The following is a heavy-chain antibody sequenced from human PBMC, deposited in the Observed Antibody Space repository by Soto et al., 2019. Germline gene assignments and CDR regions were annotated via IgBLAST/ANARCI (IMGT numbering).Heavy chain of an antibody. V-gene: IGHV1-69*13. D-gene: IGHD3-22*01. CDR2: IIPIFGTA. Sequence: ASVKVSCKASGGTFSSYAISWVRQAPGQGLEWMGGIIPIFGTANYAQKFQGRVTITADESTSTAYMELSSLRSEDTAVYYCARKYYYDSSGYYYGYYGMDVWGQGTTVTVSS. J-gene: IGHJ6*02. CDR1: GGTFSSYA. CDR3: ARKYYYDSSGYYYGYYGMDV.